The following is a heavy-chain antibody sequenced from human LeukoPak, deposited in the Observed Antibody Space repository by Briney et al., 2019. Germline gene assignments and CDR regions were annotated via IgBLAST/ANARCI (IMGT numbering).Heavy chain of an antibody. CDR1: GFTFSSYW. V-gene: IGHV3-48*01. CDR3: AKDDYYDTSGYRD. J-gene: IGHJ4*02. D-gene: IGHD3-22*01. Sequence: GGSLRLSCAASGFTFSSYWMSWVRQAPGKGLEWVSYISSSSSTIYYADSVRGRFTISRDNAKNSLYLQMNSLRAEDTAMYYCAKDDYYDTSGYRDWGQGTLVTVSS. CDR2: ISSSSSTI.